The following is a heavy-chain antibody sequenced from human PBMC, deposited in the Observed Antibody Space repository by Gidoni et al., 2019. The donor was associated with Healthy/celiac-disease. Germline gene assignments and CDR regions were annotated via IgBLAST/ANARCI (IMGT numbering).Heavy chain of an antibody. V-gene: IGHV1-69*06. CDR3: AREVLTGSPPFDYYYYYGMDV. Sequence: QVQLVQSGAEVKKPGSSVKVSCKASGGTFSSYAISWVRQAPGQGLEWMGGIIPIFGTANYAQKFQGRVTITADKSTSTAYMELSSLRSEDTAVYYCAREVLTGSPPFDYYYYYGMDVWGQGTTVTVSS. D-gene: IGHD3-9*01. CDR2: IIPIFGTA. J-gene: IGHJ6*02. CDR1: GGTFSSYA.